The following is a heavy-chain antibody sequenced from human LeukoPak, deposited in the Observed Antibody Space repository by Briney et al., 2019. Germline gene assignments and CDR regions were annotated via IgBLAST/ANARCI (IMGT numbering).Heavy chain of an antibody. CDR2: IYNNGDT. Sequence: PSQTLSLTCAVSGASISSGDSYWSWIRQSPGRGLEWIAYIYNNGDTFYNPSLKPRVTTSPDPSKNQFSLRLTSLTAADTAVYYCAILLTGHFDPWGQGTLVSVSS. V-gene: IGHV4-30-4*01. CDR3: AILLTGHFDP. CDR1: GASISSGDSY. D-gene: IGHD3-9*01. J-gene: IGHJ5*02.